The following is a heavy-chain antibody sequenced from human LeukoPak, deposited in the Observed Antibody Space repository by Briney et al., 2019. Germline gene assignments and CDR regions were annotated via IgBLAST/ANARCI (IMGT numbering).Heavy chain of an antibody. V-gene: IGHV3-30*04. CDR2: ISYDGSNK. CDR1: GFTFSSYA. Sequence: GGSLRLSCAASGFTFSSYAMHWVRQAPGKGLEWVAVISYDGSNKYYADSVKGRFTISRDNPKNTLYLQMNSLRAEDTAVYYCARGKTCGGDCYAFDYWGQGTLVTVSS. J-gene: IGHJ4*02. D-gene: IGHD2-21*02. CDR3: ARGKTCGGDCYAFDY.